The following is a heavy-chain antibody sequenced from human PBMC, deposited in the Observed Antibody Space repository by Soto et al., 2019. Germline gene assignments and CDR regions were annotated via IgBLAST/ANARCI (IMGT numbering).Heavy chain of an antibody. CDR3: ARIDRIAAAPSY. Sequence: RLSCAASGFTFSDYYMSWIRQAPGKGLEWVSYISSSSSYTNYADSVKGRFTISRDNAKNSLYLQMNSLRAEDTAVYYCARIDRIAAAPSYWGQGTLVTVSS. CDR1: GFTFSDYY. CDR2: ISSSSSYT. V-gene: IGHV3-11*06. J-gene: IGHJ4*02. D-gene: IGHD6-13*01.